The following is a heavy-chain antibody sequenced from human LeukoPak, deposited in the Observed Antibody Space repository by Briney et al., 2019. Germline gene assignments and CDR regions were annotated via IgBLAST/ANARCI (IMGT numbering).Heavy chain of an antibody. CDR3: ARVGGYYDSSGYFRSGWFDP. J-gene: IGHJ5*02. CDR1: GGSMSSYY. D-gene: IGHD3-22*01. CDR2: IYTSGST. Sequence: SSETLSLTCTVSGGSMSSYYWSWIRQPAGKGLEWIGRIYTSGSTNYNPSLKSRVTMSVDTSKNQFSLKLSSVTAADTAVYYCARVGGYYDSSGYFRSGWFDPWGQGTLVTVSS. V-gene: IGHV4-4*07.